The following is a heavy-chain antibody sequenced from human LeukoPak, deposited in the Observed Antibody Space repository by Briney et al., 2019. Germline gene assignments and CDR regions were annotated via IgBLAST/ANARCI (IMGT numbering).Heavy chain of an antibody. CDR1: GGSFSGYY. D-gene: IGHD3-10*01. J-gene: IGHJ6*03. CDR2: INHSGST. Sequence: SETLSLTCAVYGGSFSGYYWSWIRQPPGKGLEWIGEINHSGSTNYNPSLKSRVTISVDTSKNQFSLKLSSVTAADTAVYYCARGLKVRGVRSYYYYYYYYYMDVWGKGTTVTVSS. CDR3: ARGLKVRGVRSYYYYYYYYYMDV. V-gene: IGHV4-34*01.